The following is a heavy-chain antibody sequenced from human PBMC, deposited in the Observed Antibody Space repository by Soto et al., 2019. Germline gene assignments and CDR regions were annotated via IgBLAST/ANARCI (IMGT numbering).Heavy chain of an antibody. Sequence: NLPETLSLTCSVSGGTISGYYWTWIRQPAGKGLEWIGRIYSSGNTKYNPSLQSRVTMSLDTSNNQFSLRLTSVTAADTAVYYCARGQRFSDWFDPWGQGTLVTVSS. CDR1: GGTISGYY. D-gene: IGHD3-3*01. CDR3: ARGQRFSDWFDP. CDR2: IYSSGNT. V-gene: IGHV4-4*07. J-gene: IGHJ5*02.